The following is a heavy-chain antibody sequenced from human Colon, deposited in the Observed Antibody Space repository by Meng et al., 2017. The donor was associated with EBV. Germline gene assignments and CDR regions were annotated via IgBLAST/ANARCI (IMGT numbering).Heavy chain of an antibody. CDR2: IYHSGST. J-gene: IGHJ4*02. CDR3: ARVGAYCGGDCYHPR. Sequence: VQMQELGPRLVTPSGPLFLPFAVSGGSLSSRNWWSWVRQPPGEGLEWIGEIYHSGSTNYNPSLKSRVTISVDESKNQFSLRLSSVTAADTAVYYCARVGAYCGGDCYHPRWGQGTLVTVSS. D-gene: IGHD2-21*02. CDR1: GGSLSSRNW. V-gene: IGHV4-4*02.